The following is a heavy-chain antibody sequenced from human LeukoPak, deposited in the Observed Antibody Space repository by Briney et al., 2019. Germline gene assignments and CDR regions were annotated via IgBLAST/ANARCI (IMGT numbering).Heavy chain of an antibody. V-gene: IGHV3-23*01. CDR3: ARAKGRRVVVAAELDY. CDR2: ISGSGGST. CDR1: EFTFSNYA. J-gene: IGHJ4*02. D-gene: IGHD2-15*01. Sequence: PGGSLRLSCAASEFTFSNYAMSWVRQAPGKGLEWVSAISGSGGSTYYVDSVKGRFTISRDNSKNTLYLQMNSLRAEDTAVYYCARAKGRRVVVAAELDYWGQGTLVTVSS.